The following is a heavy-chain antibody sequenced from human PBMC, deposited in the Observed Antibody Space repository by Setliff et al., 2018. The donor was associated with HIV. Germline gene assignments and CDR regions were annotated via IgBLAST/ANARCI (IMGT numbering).Heavy chain of an antibody. Sequence: LRLSCAATGFTFSSYVLHWVRQAPGKGLEWVAVMSTGGGIKICADSVKGRFTISRDNSRNTLFLQMNNLRPEDTATYYCVRDPIEGYPDYFGYWGQGTLVTVSS. CDR2: MSTGGGIK. CDR1: GFTFSSYV. CDR3: VRDPIEGYPDYFGY. V-gene: IGHV3-30-3*01. J-gene: IGHJ4*02. D-gene: IGHD1-26*01.